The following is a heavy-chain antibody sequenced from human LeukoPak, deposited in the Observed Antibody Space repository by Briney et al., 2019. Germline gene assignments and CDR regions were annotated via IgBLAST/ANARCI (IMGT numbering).Heavy chain of an antibody. CDR3: ATYTHWVAGDV. CDR2: ISKDGSNE. Sequence: GGSLRLSCAAFGFTFDSYAMYWVRQAPGKGLEWVAVISKDGSNEDHADSVKGRFTISRDNARNSLYLQMGSLRAEDTAVYYCATYTHWVAGDVWGQGTTVTVSS. V-gene: IGHV3-30*07. J-gene: IGHJ6*02. D-gene: IGHD3-16*01. CDR1: GFTFDSYA.